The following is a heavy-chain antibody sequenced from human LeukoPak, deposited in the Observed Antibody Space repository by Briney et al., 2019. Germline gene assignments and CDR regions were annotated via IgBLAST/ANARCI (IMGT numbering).Heavy chain of an antibody. CDR3: ARHKDYYYSYMDV. J-gene: IGHJ6*03. V-gene: IGHV4-59*07. Sequence: SDTLALTCTVSGGSISSYYWIWIRQPPGKGLEWIGYIYYSGSTNYNPSLKSRVTISVDTSKNQFSLKLSSVTAADTAVYYCARHKDYYYSYMDVWGKGTTVSISS. CDR1: GGSISSYY. CDR2: IYYSGST.